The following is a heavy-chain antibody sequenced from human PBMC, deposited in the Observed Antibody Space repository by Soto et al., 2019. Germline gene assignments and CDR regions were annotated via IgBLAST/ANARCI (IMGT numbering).Heavy chain of an antibody. CDR2: ISGSGGST. V-gene: IGHV3-23*01. CDR3: AKAVVVVVAATLGFDY. D-gene: IGHD2-15*01. J-gene: IGHJ4*02. CDR1: GFTFSSYA. Sequence: GGSLRLSCAASGFTFSSYAMSWVRQAPGKGLEWVSAISGSGGSTYYADSVEGRFTISRDNSKNTLYLQMNSLRAEDTAVYYCAKAVVVVVAATLGFDYWGQGTLVTVS.